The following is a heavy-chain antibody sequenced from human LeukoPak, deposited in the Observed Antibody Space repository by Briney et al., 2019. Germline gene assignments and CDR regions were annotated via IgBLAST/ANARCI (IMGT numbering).Heavy chain of an antibody. CDR1: GYTFTSYY. D-gene: IGHD1-26*01. CDR3: AKYPPELLGDYYYYGMDV. J-gene: IGHJ6*02. V-gene: IGHV1-46*01. CDR2: INPSGGST. Sequence: ASVKVSCKASGYTFTSYYMHWVRQAPGQGLEWMGIINPSGGSTSYAQKFQGRVTMTRDTSTSTVYMELSSLRSEDTAVYYCAKYPPELLGDYYYYGMDVWGQGTTVTVSS.